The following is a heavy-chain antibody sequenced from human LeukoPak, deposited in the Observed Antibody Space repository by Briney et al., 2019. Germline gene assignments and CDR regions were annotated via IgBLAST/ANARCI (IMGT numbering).Heavy chain of an antibody. D-gene: IGHD3-10*01. Sequence: GASVKVACKASGYTFTGYNMHWVRQAPGQGLEWMGWISAYNGNTNYAQKLQGRVTMTTDTSTSTAYMELRSLRSDDMAVYYCARDLLWFGELFPFDYWGQGTLVTVSS. J-gene: IGHJ4*02. CDR2: ISAYNGNT. CDR3: ARDLLWFGELFPFDY. V-gene: IGHV1-18*03. CDR1: GYTFTGYN.